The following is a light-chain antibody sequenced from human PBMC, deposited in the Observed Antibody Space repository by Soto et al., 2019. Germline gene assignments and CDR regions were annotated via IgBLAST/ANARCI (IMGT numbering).Light chain of an antibody. CDR1: QSVPSTY. Sequence: EIVMTQSPATLSLSPGERVTLSCRASQSVPSTYFAWYQQKAGQPPRLLISGTSNRATGIPDRFSGSGSGTDFTPTISRLEPEDFAVYYCQQYGSLSWTFGQGTKVDIK. CDR2: GTS. V-gene: IGKV3-20*01. CDR3: QQYGSLSWT. J-gene: IGKJ1*01.